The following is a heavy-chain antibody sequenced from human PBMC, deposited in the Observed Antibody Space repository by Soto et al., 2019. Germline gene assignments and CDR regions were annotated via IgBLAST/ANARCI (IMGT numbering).Heavy chain of an antibody. CDR3: ARGTTIGPFDY. Sequence: QVQLVESGGGVVQPGRSLRLSCAASGFTFSSYGMHWVRQAPGKGLEWVAVISYDGSNTYYADSVKGRFTISRDNSKNTLYLQMNSLRAEDTAVYYCARGTTIGPFDYWGQGTLVTVSS. V-gene: IGHV3-30*03. CDR2: ISYDGSNT. D-gene: IGHD4-4*01. J-gene: IGHJ4*02. CDR1: GFTFSSYG.